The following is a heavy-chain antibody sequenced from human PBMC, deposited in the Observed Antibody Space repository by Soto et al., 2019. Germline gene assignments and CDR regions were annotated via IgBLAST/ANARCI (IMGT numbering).Heavy chain of an antibody. CDR3: ARDNESSGHHGNWFDP. D-gene: IGHD3-22*01. Sequence: SETLSLTCTVSGGSISSGGYYWSWIRQHPGKGLEWIGYIYYSGSTYYNPSLKSRVTISVDTSKNQFSLKLSSVTAADTAVYYCARDNESSGHHGNWFDPWGQGTLVTVSS. CDR2: IYYSGST. V-gene: IGHV4-31*03. J-gene: IGHJ5*02. CDR1: GGSISSGGYY.